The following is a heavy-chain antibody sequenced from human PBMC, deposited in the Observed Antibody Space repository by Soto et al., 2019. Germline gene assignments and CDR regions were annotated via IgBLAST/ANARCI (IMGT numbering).Heavy chain of an antibody. CDR1: GFPRINFG. CDR2: IKSKTDGGTT. D-gene: IGHD2-2*01. V-gene: IGHV3-15*07. CDR3: TTVRVEPSYYYYGMDV. Sequence: GGSQRLSCTHSGFPRINFGMNWVRQATGKGLEWVGRIKSKTDGGTTDYAAPVKGRFTISRDDSKNTLYLQMNSLKTEDTAVYYCTTVRVEPSYYYYGMDVGGQGTTVTVSS. J-gene: IGHJ6*02.